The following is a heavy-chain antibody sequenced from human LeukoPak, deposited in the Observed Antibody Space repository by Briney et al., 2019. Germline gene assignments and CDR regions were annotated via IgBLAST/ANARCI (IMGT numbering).Heavy chain of an antibody. V-gene: IGHV3-66*01. CDR3: ARDSGSGSYYSYYYYYYGMDV. CDR2: IYSGGST. D-gene: IGHD3-10*01. CDR1: GFTVSSNY. Sequence: GGSLRLSCAASGFTVSSNYMSWVRQAPEKGLEWVSVIYSGGSTYYADSVMGRFTISRDNSKNTLYLQMNSLRAEDTAVYYCARDSGSGSYYSYYYYYYGMDVWGQGTTVTVSS. J-gene: IGHJ6*02.